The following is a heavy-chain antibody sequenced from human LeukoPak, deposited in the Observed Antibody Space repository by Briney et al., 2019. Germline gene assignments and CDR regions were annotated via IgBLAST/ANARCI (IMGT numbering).Heavy chain of an antibody. CDR2: ISYDGSNK. J-gene: IGHJ6*03. Sequence: GGSLRLSCAASGFTFRNYAMHWVRQAPGKMLEWVAVISYDGSNKLYADSVKGRFTISRDNAKNSLYLQMNSLRAEDTALYYCARGRLWSLSYYYYYMDVWGKGTTVTVSS. V-gene: IGHV3-30*04. CDR1: GFTFRNYA. D-gene: IGHD5-18*01. CDR3: ARGRLWSLSYYYYYMDV.